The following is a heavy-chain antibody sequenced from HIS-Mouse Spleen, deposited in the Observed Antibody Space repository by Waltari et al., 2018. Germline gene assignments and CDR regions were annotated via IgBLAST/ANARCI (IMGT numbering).Heavy chain of an antibody. CDR1: GFSLSTSGMC. D-gene: IGHD6-19*01. J-gene: IGHJ4*02. V-gene: IGHV2-70*15. CDR3: ARIAEGYTSGWYAFDY. Sequence: QVTLRESGPALVKPTQTLTLTCPFSGFSLSTSGMCVSWLRQPPGKALEWLARIDWADDKYYSTSLKTRLTISRDTSKNQVVLTMTNMDPLDTATYYCARIAEGYTSGWYAFDYWGQGTLVTVSS. CDR2: IDWADDK.